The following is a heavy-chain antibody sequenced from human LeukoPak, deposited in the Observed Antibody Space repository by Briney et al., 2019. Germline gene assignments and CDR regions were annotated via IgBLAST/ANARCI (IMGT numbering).Heavy chain of an antibody. J-gene: IGHJ4*02. CDR1: GYTFSGYY. V-gene: IGHV1-2*02. CDR3: ARVRQWLVRYFDY. D-gene: IGHD6-19*01. CDR2: INPDSGDT. Sequence: GASVKVSCKASGYTFSGYYIHWVRQAPGQGLEWMGWINPDSGDTNYAQKFQGRVTMTRDTSISTAYMELSRLRSDDTAVYYCARVRQWLVRYFDYWGQGTLVTVSS.